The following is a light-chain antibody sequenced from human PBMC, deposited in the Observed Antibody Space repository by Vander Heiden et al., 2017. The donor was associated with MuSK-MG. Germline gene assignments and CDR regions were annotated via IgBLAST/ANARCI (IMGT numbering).Light chain of an antibody. CDR1: QSISTY. V-gene: IGKV3-11*01. J-gene: IGKJ2*01. CDR2: ETS. CDR3: QQRSTWPRT. Sequence: EIVLTQSPATLSCSPGERATLSCRASQSISTYLAWYQQKPGQAPRLLLYETSNRATDIPARFSGSGSGTDFTLTISSLEPEDFAVYYCQQRSTWPRTFGQGTKLEIK.